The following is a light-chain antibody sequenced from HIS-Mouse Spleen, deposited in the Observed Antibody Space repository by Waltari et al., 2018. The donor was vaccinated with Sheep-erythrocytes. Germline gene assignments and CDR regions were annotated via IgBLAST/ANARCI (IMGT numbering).Light chain of an antibody. CDR3: CSYAGSYNHV. V-gene: IGLV2-11*01. Sequence: QSALTQPRSVSGSPGQSVPISCTGTSSDVGRDNYFSWYQQPPGKAPKLMIYDVSKRPSGVPDRFSGSKSGNTASLTISGLQAEDEADYYCCSYAGSYNHVFATGTKVTVL. CDR1: SSDVGRDNY. CDR2: DVS. J-gene: IGLJ1*01.